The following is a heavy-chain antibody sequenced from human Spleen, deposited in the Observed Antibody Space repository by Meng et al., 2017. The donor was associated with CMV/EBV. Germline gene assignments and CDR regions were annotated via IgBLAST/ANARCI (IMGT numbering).Heavy chain of an antibody. J-gene: IGHJ6*02. CDR1: GGSVSSGSYY. Sequence: SETLSLTCTVSGGSVSSGSYYWSWIRQPPGKGLEWIGYIYYSGSTNYNPSLKSRVTISVDTSKNQFSLKLSSVTAADTAVYYCARDYSSSWYGYYYGMDIWGQGTTVTVSS. CDR2: IYYSGST. CDR3: ARDYSSSWYGYYYGMDI. V-gene: IGHV4-61*01. D-gene: IGHD6-13*01.